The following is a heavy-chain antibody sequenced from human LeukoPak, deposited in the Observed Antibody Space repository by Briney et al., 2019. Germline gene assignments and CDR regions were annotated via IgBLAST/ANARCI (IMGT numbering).Heavy chain of an antibody. CDR1: GDSITSGPYF. Sequence: SETLSLTCTASGDSITSGPYFWNWIRQPAGKKLEWIGRTYSSGSAIYNPSLKSRVTISVDTSKSQFSLSLSSVTSADTAVYYCAKAAKYYFGSDTYYYFDYWGQGILVTVSS. CDR3: AKAAKYYFGSDTYYYFDY. V-gene: IGHV4-61*02. J-gene: IGHJ4*02. CDR2: TYSSGSA. D-gene: IGHD3-10*01.